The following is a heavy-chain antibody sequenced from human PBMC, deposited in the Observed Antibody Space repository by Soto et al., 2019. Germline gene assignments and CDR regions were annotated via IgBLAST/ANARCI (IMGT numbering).Heavy chain of an antibody. Sequence: QVHLVQSGAEVKKPGASVKVSCKGSGYGFTTYGITWVRQAPGQGLEWMAWISAHNGNTNYAQKLQGRDTVTRDTSTSTASMELRSLRSDDTAVYYCARGRYGDYWGQGAQVTVSS. J-gene: IGHJ4*02. CDR1: GYGFTTYG. CDR3: ARGRYGDY. V-gene: IGHV1-18*01. D-gene: IGHD1-1*01. CDR2: ISAHNGNT.